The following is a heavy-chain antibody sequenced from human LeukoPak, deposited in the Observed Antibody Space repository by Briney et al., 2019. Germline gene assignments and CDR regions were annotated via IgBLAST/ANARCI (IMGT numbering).Heavy chain of an antibody. Sequence: GGSLRLSCAASGFTFSRYTMHWVRQAPGKGLEWVSYISSNSSTIYYADSVKGRFTISRDNAKNSVYLQMNSLRSEDTAVYYCARAGNGGSTTGWFDRGGEGTLVTVSS. CDR2: ISSNSSTI. CDR3: ARAGNGGSTTGWFDR. D-gene: IGHD4-23*01. V-gene: IGHV3-48*04. J-gene: IGHJ5*02. CDR1: GFTFSRYT.